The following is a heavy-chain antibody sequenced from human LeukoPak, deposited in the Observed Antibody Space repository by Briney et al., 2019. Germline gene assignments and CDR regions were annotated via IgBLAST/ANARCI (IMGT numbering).Heavy chain of an antibody. CDR1: GFTFSSYA. CDR2: ISGSGGST. CDR3: AKMRLQIYYFDY. D-gene: IGHD5-24*01. V-gene: IGHV3-23*01. J-gene: IGHJ4*02. Sequence: PGGSLRLSCVASGFTFSSYAMSWVRQAPGKGLEWVSAISGSGGSTYYADSVKGRFTISRDNSKNTLYLQMNSLRAEDTAVYYCAKMRLQIYYFDYWGQGTLVTVSS.